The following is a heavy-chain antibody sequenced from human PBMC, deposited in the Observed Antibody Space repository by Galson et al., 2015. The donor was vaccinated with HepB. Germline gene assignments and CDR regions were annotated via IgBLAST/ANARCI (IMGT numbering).Heavy chain of an antibody. CDR3: ARGPATAIPVDNWFDP. CDR2: INPNSGGT. V-gene: IGHV1-2*04. J-gene: IGHJ5*02. CDR1: GYTFTGYY. D-gene: IGHD2-2*02. Sequence: SVKVSCKASGYTFTGYYMHWVRQAPGQGLEWMGWINPNSGGTNYAQKFQGWVTMTRDTSISTAYMELSRLRSDDTAVYYCARGPATAIPVDNWFDPWGQGTLVTVSS.